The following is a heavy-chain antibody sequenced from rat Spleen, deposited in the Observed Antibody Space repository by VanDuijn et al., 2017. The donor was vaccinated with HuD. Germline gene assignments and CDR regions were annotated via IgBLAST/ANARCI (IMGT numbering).Heavy chain of an antibody. CDR3: TTDNYSSYTGYVMDA. CDR1: GFIFSDYY. D-gene: IGHD1-2*01. CDR2: ISYEGSST. V-gene: IGHV5-20*01. J-gene: IGHJ4*01. Sequence: EVQLVESDGGLVRPGGSLKLSCAASGFIFSDYYMAWVRQAPKKGLEWVASISYEGSSTYYGDSVKGRFTISRDNAKSGLYLQMDSLRSEDTATYYCTTDNYSSYTGYVMDAWGQGASVTVSS.